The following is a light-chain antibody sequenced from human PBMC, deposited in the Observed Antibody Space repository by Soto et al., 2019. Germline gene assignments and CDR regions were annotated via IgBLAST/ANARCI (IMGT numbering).Light chain of an antibody. J-gene: IGLJ1*01. Sequence: QSVLTQPASVSGSPGQSITISCTGTSTDVGGYKYVSWYQQHPDKAPKLIISEVSNRPSWVSHRFSGSKSGNTASLTISGLQAEDEADYYCSSYSSTSTYVFGPGTKLTVL. V-gene: IGLV2-14*01. CDR1: STDVGGYKY. CDR2: EVS. CDR3: SSYSSTSTYV.